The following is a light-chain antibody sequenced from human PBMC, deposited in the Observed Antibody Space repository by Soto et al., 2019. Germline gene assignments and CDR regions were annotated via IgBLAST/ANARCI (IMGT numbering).Light chain of an antibody. CDR2: TTN. CDR3: LLYYGGAQLV. CDR1: TGAVTSGNY. Sequence: QAVVTQETSLTVSPGGTVTLTCASSTGAVTSGNYPSWFQQKPGQTPRTLIYTTNIRHSWTPARFSGSLLGGKAALTLSGVQPEDEAEYYCLLYYGGAQLVFGGGTKVTVL. J-gene: IGLJ3*02. V-gene: IGLV7-43*01.